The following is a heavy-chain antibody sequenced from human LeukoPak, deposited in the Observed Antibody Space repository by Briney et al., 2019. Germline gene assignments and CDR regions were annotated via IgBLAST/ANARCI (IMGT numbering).Heavy chain of an antibody. J-gene: IGHJ4*02. D-gene: IGHD2-15*01. Sequence: SETLSLTCTVSGGSISSSSYYWGWIRQPPGKGLEWVGSIYYSGSTYYNPSLKSRVTISVDTSKNQFSLKLSSVTAADTAIYFCARGFCSGGTCYRTFFDYWGQGTLVTVSS. CDR2: IYYSGST. V-gene: IGHV4-39*07. CDR3: ARGFCSGGTCYRTFFDY. CDR1: GGSISSSSYY.